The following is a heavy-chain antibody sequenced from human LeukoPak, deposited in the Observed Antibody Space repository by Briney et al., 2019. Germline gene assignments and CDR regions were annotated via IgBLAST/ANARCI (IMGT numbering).Heavy chain of an antibody. CDR3: AGPWGYSDWLPFGY. D-gene: IGHD3-9*01. CDR1: GYSISSGYY. CDR2: IYSSGNT. Sequence: PSETLSLTCTVSGYSISSGYYWGWIRQPPGKGLEWIGTIYSSGNTNYNLSLKSRVTISVDTSKNQFSLKLSSVTAADTAVYYCAGPWGYSDWLPFGYWGQGTLVTVSS. J-gene: IGHJ4*02. V-gene: IGHV4-38-2*02.